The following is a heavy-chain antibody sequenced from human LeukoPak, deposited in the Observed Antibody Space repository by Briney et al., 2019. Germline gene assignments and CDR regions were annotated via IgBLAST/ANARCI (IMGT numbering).Heavy chain of an antibody. CDR2: ISSSSSYI. V-gene: IGHV3-21*01. CDR3: ARVAVAGMSFDY. D-gene: IGHD6-19*01. CDR1: GFTFSSYS. J-gene: IGHJ4*02. Sequence: KSGGSLRLSCAASGFTFSSYSMNWVRQAPGKGLEWVSSISSSSSYIYYADSVKGRFTISRDNAKNSLYLQMNSLRAEDTAVYYCARVAVAGMSFDYWGRGTLVTVSS.